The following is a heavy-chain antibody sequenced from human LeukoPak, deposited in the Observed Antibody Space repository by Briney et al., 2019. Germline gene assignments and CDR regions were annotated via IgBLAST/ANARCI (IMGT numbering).Heavy chain of an antibody. CDR1: GFTFSSYG. CDR2: IWYDGSNK. V-gene: IGHV3-33*06. CDR3: AKDLIGMFDY. J-gene: IGHJ4*02. Sequence: PVGSLRLSCAASGFTFSSYGMHWVRQAPGRGLEWVAVIWYDGSNKYYADSVKGRFTISRDNSKNTLYLQMNSLRAEDTAVYYCAKDLIGMFDYWGQGTLVTVSS.